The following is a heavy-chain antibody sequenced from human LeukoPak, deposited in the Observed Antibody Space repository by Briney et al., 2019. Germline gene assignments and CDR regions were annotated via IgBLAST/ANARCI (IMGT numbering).Heavy chain of an antibody. CDR1: GGSIKNYF. J-gene: IGHJ4*02. D-gene: IGHD4-17*01. CDR3: ARDPRSYGDPDY. CDR2: IYYSGST. Sequence: SETLSLTCSVSGGSIKNYFWSWVRQPPGKGLEWIGYIYYSGSTTYNPSLESRVTISVDTSKNQFSLKLSSVTAADTAVYYCARDPRSYGDPDYWGQGTLVTVSS. V-gene: IGHV4-59*12.